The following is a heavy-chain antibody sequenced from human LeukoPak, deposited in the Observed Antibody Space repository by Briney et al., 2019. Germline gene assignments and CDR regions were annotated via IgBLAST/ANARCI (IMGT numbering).Heavy chain of an antibody. CDR3: ERPAICSSTSCYHGRNWFDP. V-gene: IGHV4-4*09. Sequence: ASPLSFTGAVAGASSNIHYWSGIRPPPGKGRGGIVFFYTRGNTNYNPSLRRRITISGNTSKNQFTLTLNSVTAEDTAVYSCERPAICSSTSCYHGRNWFDPWGRGTLVTVSS. D-gene: IGHD2-2*01. J-gene: IGHJ5*02. CDR1: GASSNIHY. CDR2: FYTRGNT.